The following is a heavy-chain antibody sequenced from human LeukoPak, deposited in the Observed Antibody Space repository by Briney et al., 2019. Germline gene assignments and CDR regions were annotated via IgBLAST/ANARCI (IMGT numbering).Heavy chain of an antibody. V-gene: IGHV3-7*01. Sequence: PGGSLRLSCAASGFTFSSYWMSWVRQAPGKGLEWVANIKQDGSEKYYVDSVKGRFTISRDNAKNSLYLQMNSLRAEDTAVYYCAKGYDSSGYYLSTFDYWGQGTLVTVSS. CDR2: IKQDGSEK. D-gene: IGHD3-22*01. CDR3: AKGYDSSGYYLSTFDY. CDR1: GFTFSSYW. J-gene: IGHJ4*02.